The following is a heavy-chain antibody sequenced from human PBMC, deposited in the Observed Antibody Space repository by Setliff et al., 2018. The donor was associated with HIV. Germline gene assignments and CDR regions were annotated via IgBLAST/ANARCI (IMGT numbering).Heavy chain of an antibody. CDR3: TRSTTED. CDR2: IYPNTGGT. D-gene: IGHD4-17*01. V-gene: IGHV1-2*02. J-gene: IGHJ4*02. CDR1: GYTFTEFY. Sequence: PSVKVSCKASGYTFTEFYVHWVRQAPGEGLEWIGWIYPNTGGTNYAQKFQGRVTMTRDTSIRTAYMELRMLTSDDTAIYYCTRSTTEDWGQGTMVTVSS.